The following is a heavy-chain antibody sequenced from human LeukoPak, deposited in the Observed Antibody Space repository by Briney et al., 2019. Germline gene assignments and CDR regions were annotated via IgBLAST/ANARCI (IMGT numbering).Heavy chain of an antibody. Sequence: SETLSLTCAVYGGSFSGYYWSWIRQPPGKGLEWIGEINHSGSTNYNPSLKSRVTISVDTSENQFSLKLSSVTAADTAVYYCAGGVIAAAGTGPFDYWGQGTLVTVSS. J-gene: IGHJ4*02. CDR3: AGGVIAAAGTGPFDY. CDR2: INHSGST. D-gene: IGHD6-13*01. V-gene: IGHV4-34*01. CDR1: GGSFSGYY.